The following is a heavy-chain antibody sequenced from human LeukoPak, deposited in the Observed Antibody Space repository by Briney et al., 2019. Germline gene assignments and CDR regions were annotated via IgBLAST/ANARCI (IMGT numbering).Heavy chain of an antibody. CDR3: ARRRQVSYYSPYAFDL. Sequence: PSVTLSLTCTVSGGSMTNSYWGWIRQPPGKGLEWLGYIYFTGSTNSNPSLKSRVTISLDTSKNQLSLRLTSVTAADTAVYYCARRRQVSYYSPYAFDLWGQGTMVTVSS. D-gene: IGHD2-15*01. V-gene: IGHV4-59*08. CDR2: IYFTGST. CDR1: GGSMTNSY. J-gene: IGHJ3*01.